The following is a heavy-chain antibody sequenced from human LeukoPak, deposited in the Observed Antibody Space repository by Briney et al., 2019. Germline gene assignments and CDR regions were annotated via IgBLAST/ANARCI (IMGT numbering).Heavy chain of an antibody. V-gene: IGHV3-53*01. J-gene: IGHJ3*02. CDR3: ARFLTVTTYAFDI. CDR2: IYSGGST. Sequence: GRSLRLSCAASGFTVSSNYMSWVRQAPGKGLEWVSVIYSGGSTYYADSVKGRFTISRDNSKNTLYLQMNSLRAEDTAVYYCARFLTVTTYAFDIWGQGTMVTVSS. CDR1: GFTVSSNY. D-gene: IGHD4-17*01.